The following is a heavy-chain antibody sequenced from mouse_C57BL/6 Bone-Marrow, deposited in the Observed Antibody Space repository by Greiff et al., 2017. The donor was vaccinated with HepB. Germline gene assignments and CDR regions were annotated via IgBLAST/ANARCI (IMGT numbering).Heavy chain of an antibody. CDR3: ARRVYYDYANAMDY. J-gene: IGHJ4*01. CDR1: GFTFSDYG. CDR2: ISSGSSTI. V-gene: IGHV5-17*01. Sequence: EVKLMESGGGLVKPGGSLKLSCAASGFTFSDYGMHWVRQAPEKGLEWVAYISSGSSTIYYADTVKGRFTISRDNAKNTLFLQMTSLRSEDTAMYYCARRVYYDYANAMDYWGQGTSVTVSS. D-gene: IGHD2-4*01.